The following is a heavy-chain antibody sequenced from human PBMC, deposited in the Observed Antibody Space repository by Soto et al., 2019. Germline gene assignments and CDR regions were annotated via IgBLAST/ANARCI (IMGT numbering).Heavy chain of an antibody. V-gene: IGHV4-4*07. J-gene: IGHJ6*02. D-gene: IGHD3-22*01. CDR1: GGSISSYY. CDR3: GTDNSHDSSGYYYGRSYYGIDV. Sequence: PSETLSLTCTVSGGSISSYYWSWIRQPAGKGLEWIGRIYTSGSTNYNPSLKSRVTMSVETSKNQFSLKLSSVTAADTAVYYCGTDNSHDSSGYYYGRSYYGIDVWGQGTTVAVSS. CDR2: IYTSGST.